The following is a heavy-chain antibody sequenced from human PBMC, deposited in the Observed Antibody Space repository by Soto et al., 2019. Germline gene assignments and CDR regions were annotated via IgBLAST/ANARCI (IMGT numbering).Heavy chain of an antibody. CDR3: ARRYYDYIWGSYRSKYYFDY. Sequence: SETLSLTCTVSGGSISSSSYYWGWIRQPPGKGLEWIGSIYYSGSTYYNPSLKSRVTISVDTSKNQFSLKLSSVTAADTAVYYCARRYYDYIWGSYRSKYYFDYWGQGTLVTVSS. V-gene: IGHV4-39*01. D-gene: IGHD3-16*02. CDR1: GGSISSSSYY. CDR2: IYYSGST. J-gene: IGHJ4*02.